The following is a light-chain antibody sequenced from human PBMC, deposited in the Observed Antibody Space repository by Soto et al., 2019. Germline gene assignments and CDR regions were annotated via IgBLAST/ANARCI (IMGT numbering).Light chain of an antibody. Sequence: DIQMTQSPSSLSASVGDRVTITCRASQGITNFLAWYQQKPGKVPRLLIHAASTLQSGVPSRFSGSGFGTDFTLTISSLQPEDVATYYCQKYTSAPLTFGGGTKVDIK. CDR2: AAS. CDR3: QKYTSAPLT. CDR1: QGITNF. J-gene: IGKJ4*01. V-gene: IGKV1-27*01.